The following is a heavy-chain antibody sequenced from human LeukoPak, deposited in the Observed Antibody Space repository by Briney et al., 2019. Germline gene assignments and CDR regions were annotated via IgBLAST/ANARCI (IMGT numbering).Heavy chain of an antibody. CDR1: GFTFGDYA. V-gene: IGHV4-59*01. D-gene: IGHD3-10*01. CDR3: ARAPPRGSYYRGYFDY. CDR2: IYYSGST. J-gene: IGHJ4*02. Sequence: GSLRLSCTASGFTFGDYAMTWVRQAPGKGLEWIGYIYYSGSTTYNPSLKSRVTISVDTSKNQFSLNLSSVTAADTAVYYCARAPPRGSYYRGYFDYWGQGTLVTVSS.